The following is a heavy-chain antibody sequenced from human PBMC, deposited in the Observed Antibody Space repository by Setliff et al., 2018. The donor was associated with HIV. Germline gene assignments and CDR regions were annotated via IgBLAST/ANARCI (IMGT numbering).Heavy chain of an antibody. CDR1: GYSFNSYW. CDR3: ARLSVVTATRIYYFDY. D-gene: IGHD2-21*02. CDR2: IYPGDSHV. V-gene: IGHV5-51*01. Sequence: PGESLKISCQGSGYSFNSYWIGWVRQMPGKGLEWMGIIYPGDSHVRYSPSFQGQVTISADKSISTAYLQWSSLKASDTAMYYCARLSVVTATRIYYFDYWGQGTLVTVSS. J-gene: IGHJ4*02.